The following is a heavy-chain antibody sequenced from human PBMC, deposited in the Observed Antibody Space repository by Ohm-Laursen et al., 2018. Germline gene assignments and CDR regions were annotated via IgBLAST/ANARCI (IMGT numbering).Heavy chain of an antibody. D-gene: IGHD3-3*01. CDR2: IYYSGST. V-gene: IGHV4-31*03. J-gene: IGHJ4*02. Sequence: TLSLTCTVSGSSISSGGYYWSWIRQHPGKGLEWIGYIYYSGSTYYNPSLKSRVTISVDTSKNQFSLKLSSVTAADTAVYYCARHGGFYDFWSGYYSYWGQGTLATVSS. CDR3: ARHGGFYDFWSGYYSY. CDR1: GSSISSGGYY.